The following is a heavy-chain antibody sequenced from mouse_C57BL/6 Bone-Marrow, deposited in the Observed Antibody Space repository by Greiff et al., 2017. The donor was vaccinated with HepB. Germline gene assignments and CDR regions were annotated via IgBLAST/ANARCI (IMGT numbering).Heavy chain of an antibody. CDR2: INPYNGGT. CDR1: GYTFTDYY. Sequence: VQLKESGPVLVKPGASVKMSCKASGYTFTDYYMNWVKQSHGKSLEWIGVINPYNGGTSYNQKFKGKATLTVDKSSSTAYMELNSLTSEDSAVYYCARNNYYGSSWGYFDVWGTGTTVTVSS. V-gene: IGHV1-19*01. D-gene: IGHD1-1*01. CDR3: ARNNYYGSSWGYFDV. J-gene: IGHJ1*03.